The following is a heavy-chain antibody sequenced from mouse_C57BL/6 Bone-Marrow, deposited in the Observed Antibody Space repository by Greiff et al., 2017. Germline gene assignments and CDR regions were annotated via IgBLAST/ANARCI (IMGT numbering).Heavy chain of an antibody. D-gene: IGHD1-1*01. V-gene: IGHV1-84*01. Sequence: VQLQQSGPELVKPGASVKISCKASGYTFTDYYINWVKQRPGQGLEWIGWIYPGSGNTKYNEKFKGKATLTVDTSSSTAYMQLSSLTSEDSAVYCCARSSIYYGSSSAWFAYWGQGTLVTVSA. J-gene: IGHJ3*01. CDR1: GYTFTDYY. CDR2: IYPGSGNT. CDR3: ARSSIYYGSSSAWFAY.